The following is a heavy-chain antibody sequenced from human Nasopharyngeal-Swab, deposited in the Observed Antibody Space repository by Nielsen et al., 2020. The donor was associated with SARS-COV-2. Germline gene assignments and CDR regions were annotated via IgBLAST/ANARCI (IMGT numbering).Heavy chain of an antibody. Sequence: SQTLSLTCAISGDSFSSTTAAWPWLRQSPSRGLEWLVRSYYRSKWYDDYAVSVKSRITINPDTSKNQFSMQLNSVTPDGTAVYYCAAEKHWRSSLDHWAQGILVTVSS. J-gene: IGHJ4*02. D-gene: IGHD1-1*01. V-gene: IGHV6-1*01. CDR1: GDSFSSTTAA. CDR2: SYYRSKWYD. CDR3: AAEKHWRSSLDH.